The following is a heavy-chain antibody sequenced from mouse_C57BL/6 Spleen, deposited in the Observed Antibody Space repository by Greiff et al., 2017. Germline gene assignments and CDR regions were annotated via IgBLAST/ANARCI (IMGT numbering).Heavy chain of an antibody. D-gene: IGHD3-3*01. V-gene: IGHV1-82*01. Sequence: QVQLQQSGPELVKPGASVKISCKASGYAFSSSWMNWVKQRPGKGLEWIGRIYPGDGDTNYNGKFKGKATLTADKSSSTAYMQLSSLTSEDSAVYFCAVGTWYFDVWGTGTTVTVSS. CDR3: AVGTWYFDV. CDR1: GYAFSSSW. J-gene: IGHJ1*03. CDR2: IYPGDGDT.